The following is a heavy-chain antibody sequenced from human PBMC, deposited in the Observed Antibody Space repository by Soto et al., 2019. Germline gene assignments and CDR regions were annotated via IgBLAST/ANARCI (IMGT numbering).Heavy chain of an antibody. V-gene: IGHV4-34*01. CDR3: ARAPSIVVVPAAKSSTTSGHQNWFDP. D-gene: IGHD2-2*01. J-gene: IGHJ5*02. CDR2: INHSGST. Sequence: PSETLSLTCAVYGGSFSGYYWSWIRQPPGKGLEWIGEINHSGSTNYNPSLKSRVTISVDTSKNQFSLKLSSVTAADTAVYYCARAPSIVVVPAAKSSTTSGHQNWFDPWGQGTLVTVSS. CDR1: GGSFSGYY.